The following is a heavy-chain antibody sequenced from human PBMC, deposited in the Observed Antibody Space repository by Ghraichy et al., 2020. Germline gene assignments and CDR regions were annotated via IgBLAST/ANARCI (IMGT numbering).Heavy chain of an antibody. CDR1: GGSISSSNYY. J-gene: IGHJ4*02. Sequence: SETLSLTCTVSGGSISSSNYYWRWIRQPPGKGLEWIGSIYYSWSTYYNPSLKSRATIFVDTSKNQFSLILSSVTAADTAVYYCAVKKGYCRGGSCYSFDYWGKGTLVTVSS. D-gene: IGHD2-15*01. CDR2: IYYSWST. V-gene: IGHV4-39*01. CDR3: AVKKGYCRGGSCYSFDY.